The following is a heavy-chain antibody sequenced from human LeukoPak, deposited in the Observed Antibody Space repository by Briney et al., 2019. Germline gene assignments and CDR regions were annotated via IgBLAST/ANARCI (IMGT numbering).Heavy chain of an antibody. J-gene: IGHJ4*02. CDR3: AKATGYLL. D-gene: IGHD1-14*01. CDR2: ISSSGSTI. CDR1: GFTFSSYE. Sequence: PGGSLRLSCEASGFTFSSYEMNWVRQAPGKGLEWVSYISSSGSTIYYADSVKGRFTISRDNSENTLFLRMNSLRAEDTAVYYCAKATGYLLWGQGTLVIVSS. V-gene: IGHV3-48*03.